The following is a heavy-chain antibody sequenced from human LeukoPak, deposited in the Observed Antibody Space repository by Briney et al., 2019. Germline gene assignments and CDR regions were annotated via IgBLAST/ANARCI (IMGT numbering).Heavy chain of an antibody. CDR2: ISGSGAST. CDR1: GFTFSNYG. D-gene: IGHD6-19*01. Sequence: GGSLRLSCAASGFTFSNYGMIWVRQTPGKGLEWVSAISGSGASTYYADSVKGRFTISRDNSKNTLYLQMNSLRVEDTAVYYCVRDKVSGWLEPFDYWGQGSLVTVSS. V-gene: IGHV3-23*01. J-gene: IGHJ4*02. CDR3: VRDKVSGWLEPFDY.